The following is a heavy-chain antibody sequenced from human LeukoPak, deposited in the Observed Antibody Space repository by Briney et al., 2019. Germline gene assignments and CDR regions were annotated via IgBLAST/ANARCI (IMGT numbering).Heavy chain of an antibody. CDR2: ISSNGGSI. D-gene: IGHD6-19*01. CDR1: GFTFSSYA. Sequence: GWALRLSCAASGFTFSSYAMHWVRQAPGKGLEYVSAISSNGGSIYYANSVKGRFTISRDNSKNTLYLQMGSLRAEDMAVYYCARGRAGLFDYWGQGTLVTVSS. J-gene: IGHJ4*02. CDR3: ARGRAGLFDY. V-gene: IGHV3-64*01.